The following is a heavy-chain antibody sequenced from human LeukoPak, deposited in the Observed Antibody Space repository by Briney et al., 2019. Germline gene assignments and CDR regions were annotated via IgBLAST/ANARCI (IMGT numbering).Heavy chain of an antibody. CDR3: AKDQYGGNPQYYFDY. Sequence: GGSLRLSCAASGFAFSYYAMSWVRQAPGKGLDWVSAISGSGGNTYYADSVKGRFTISRDNSKNTLYLQMNSLRAEDTAVYYCAKDQYGGNPQYYFDYWGQGTLVTVSS. CDR1: GFAFSYYA. D-gene: IGHD4-23*01. CDR2: ISGSGGNT. J-gene: IGHJ4*02. V-gene: IGHV3-23*01.